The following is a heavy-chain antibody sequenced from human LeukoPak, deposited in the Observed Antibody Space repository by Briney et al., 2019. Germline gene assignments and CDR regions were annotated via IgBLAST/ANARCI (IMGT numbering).Heavy chain of an antibody. CDR1: GGSISSYS. J-gene: IGHJ4*02. D-gene: IGHD3-3*01. CDR3: ATGRFLEWPLDY. V-gene: IGHV4-59*08. CDR2: IYYSGST. Sequence: SETLSLTCTVSGGSISSYSWNWIRQPPGKGLEWIGYIYYSGSTNYNPSLKSPVTISVDTSKNQFSLKLSSVTAADTAVYYCATGRFLEWPLDYWGQGTLVTVSS.